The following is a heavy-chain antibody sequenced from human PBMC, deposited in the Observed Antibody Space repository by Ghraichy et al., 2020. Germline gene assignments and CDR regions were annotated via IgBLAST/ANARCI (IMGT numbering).Heavy chain of an antibody. CDR2: ISYDGSNK. J-gene: IGHJ6*03. V-gene: IGHV3-30*04. D-gene: IGHD4-17*01. CDR3: ARASTTVTTEPHIYGDYVSMNYYYYYMDV. Sequence: LSLTCAASGFTFSSYAMHWVRQAPGKGLEWVAVISYDGSNKYYADSVKGRFTISRDNSKNTLYLQMNSLRAEDTAVYYCARASTTVTTEPHIYGDYVSMNYYYYYMDVWGKGTTVTVSS. CDR1: GFTFSSYA.